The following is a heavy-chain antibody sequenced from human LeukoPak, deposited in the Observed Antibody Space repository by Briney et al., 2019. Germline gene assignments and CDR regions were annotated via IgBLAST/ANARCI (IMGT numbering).Heavy chain of an antibody. CDR2: ISGSGGST. CDR1: GFTFSRYA. J-gene: IGHJ6*02. V-gene: IGHV3-23*01. Sequence: GGSLRLSCAASGFTFSRYAMSWVRQAPGKGLEWVSAISGSGGSTYYADSVKGRFTISRDNSKNTLYLQMNSLRAEDTAVYYCAKEGEDYSNFHYYYGMDVWGQGTTVTVSS. D-gene: IGHD4-11*01. CDR3: AKEGEDYSNFHYYYGMDV.